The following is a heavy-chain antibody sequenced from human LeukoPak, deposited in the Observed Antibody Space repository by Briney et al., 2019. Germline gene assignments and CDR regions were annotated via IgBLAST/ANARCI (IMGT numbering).Heavy chain of an antibody. CDR1: GDSVSTKSAA. CDR2: TYHGSKWYN. J-gene: IGHJ5*02. D-gene: IGHD3-9*01. Sequence: SQTLSLTCAISGDSVSTKSAAWNWIRQSPSRGLEWLGRTYHGSKWYNDYAESVKSRITINADTSKNQFSLQLNSVTPEDTAVYYRARVDLGSAIFEPKWFDPWGQGTLVTVSS. CDR3: ARVDLGSAIFEPKWFDP. V-gene: IGHV6-1*01.